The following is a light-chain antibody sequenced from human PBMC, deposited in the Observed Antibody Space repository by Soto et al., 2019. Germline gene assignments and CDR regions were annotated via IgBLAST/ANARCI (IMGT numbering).Light chain of an antibody. V-gene: IGKV3-20*01. CDR1: QSVTYDQ. J-gene: IGKJ5*01. Sequence: EIVLTQSPGTLSLSPGERATLSCRASQSVTYDQLAWYRQTPGQAPRLLIYGASTRATGIPARFSGSASGTDFTLTISRLEPEDFAVYFCQQYSDLPMTFGQGTRLEI. CDR3: QQYSDLPMT. CDR2: GAS.